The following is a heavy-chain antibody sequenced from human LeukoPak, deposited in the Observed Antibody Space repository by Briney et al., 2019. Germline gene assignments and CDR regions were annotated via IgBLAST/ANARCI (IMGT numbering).Heavy chain of an antibody. CDR2: IYHSGST. CDR1: GYSISSGYF. Sequence: SETLSLTCTVSGYSISSGYFRGWIRQPPGKGLEWIGHIYHSGSTYYNPSLKSRVTKSEDTSKNQFSLRLSSVTAADTAVYYCARGYCSSISCVLLDYWGQGTLVTVAS. D-gene: IGHD2-2*01. J-gene: IGHJ4*02. V-gene: IGHV4-38-2*02. CDR3: ARGYCSSISCVLLDY.